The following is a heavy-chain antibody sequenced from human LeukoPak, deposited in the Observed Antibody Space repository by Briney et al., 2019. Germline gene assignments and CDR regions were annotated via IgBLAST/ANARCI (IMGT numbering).Heavy chain of an antibody. CDR1: GFTFSSLW. V-gene: IGHV3-74*01. CDR3: AELGITMIGGV. D-gene: IGHD3-10*02. Sequence: GGSLRLSCAASGFTFSSLWMHWVRQDPGKGLVWVSRIDGDGRTTDYADSVRGRFTISRDNAKNTLYLQMNTVRAEDTAVYYCAELGITMIGGVWGKGTTVTISS. J-gene: IGHJ6*04. CDR2: IDGDGRTT.